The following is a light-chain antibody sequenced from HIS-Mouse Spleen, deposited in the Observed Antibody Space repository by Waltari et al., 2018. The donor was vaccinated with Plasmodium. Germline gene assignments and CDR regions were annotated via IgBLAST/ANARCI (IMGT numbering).Light chain of an antibody. CDR3: SSYTSSSTYVV. Sequence: QSALTQPAPVSGSPGQSITISCTGPSSDVGGYNYVSWYQQHPGKAPKRMIYDVSNRPSGVSNRFSGSKSGNTASLTISGLQAEDEADYYCSSYTSSSTYVVFGGGTKLTVL. CDR1: SSDVGGYNY. V-gene: IGLV2-14*03. CDR2: DVS. J-gene: IGLJ2*01.